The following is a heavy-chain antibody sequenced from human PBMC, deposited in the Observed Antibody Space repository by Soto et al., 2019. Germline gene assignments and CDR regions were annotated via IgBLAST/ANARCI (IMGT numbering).Heavy chain of an antibody. V-gene: IGHV3-21*01. CDR2: ISSSGSYT. CDR3: ARTNWKDWFDP. D-gene: IGHD1-20*01. CDR1: GFTFSSYA. J-gene: IGHJ5*02. Sequence: GGSLRLSCAASGFTFSSYAMSWVRQAPGKGLEWVSSISSSGSYTYYADSVKGRFTISRDNAKNSLYLQMNSLRAEDTAVYYCARTNWKDWFDPWGQGTLVTVSS.